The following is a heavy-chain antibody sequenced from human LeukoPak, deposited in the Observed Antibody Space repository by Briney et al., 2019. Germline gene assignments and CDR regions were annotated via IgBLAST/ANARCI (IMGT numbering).Heavy chain of an antibody. D-gene: IGHD1-20*01. V-gene: IGHV3-21*01. CDR2: ISSSSSYI. CDR1: GFTFSSYE. CDR3: ARDRVITGTTHAFDI. J-gene: IGHJ3*02. Sequence: GGSLRLSCAASGFTFSSYEMNWVRQAPGKGLEWVSSISSSSSYIYYADSVKGRFTISRDNAKNSLYLQMNSLRAEDTAVYYCARDRVITGTTHAFDIWGQGTMVTVSS.